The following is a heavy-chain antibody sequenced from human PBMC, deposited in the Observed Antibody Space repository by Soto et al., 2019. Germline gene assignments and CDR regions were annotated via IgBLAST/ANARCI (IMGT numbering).Heavy chain of an antibody. CDR2: IIPIFGTA. V-gene: IGHV1-69*13. Sequence: ASVKVSCKASGGTFSSYAISWVRQAPGQGLEWIGGIIPIFGTANYAQKFQGRVTITADESTSTAYMELSSLRSEDTAVYYCARDTNYYDSSGYSTPFDYWGRGTLVTVSS. CDR3: ARDTNYYDSSGYSTPFDY. J-gene: IGHJ4*02. D-gene: IGHD3-22*01. CDR1: GGTFSSYA.